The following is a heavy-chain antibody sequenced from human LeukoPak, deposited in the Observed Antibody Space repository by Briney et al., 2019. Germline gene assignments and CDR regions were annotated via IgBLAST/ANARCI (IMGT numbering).Heavy chain of an antibody. CDR2: VFSDGSNQ. Sequence: GGSLRLSCAASKFTFSHYGMPWVRQAPGKGLEWVAVVFSDGSNQYYADSVKGRFTVSRDNSHNMLYLQMNSLRREDTAVYYCAKDAERGFDYSNSLERWGQGTLVTVSS. J-gene: IGHJ4*02. CDR1: KFTFSHYG. D-gene: IGHD4-11*01. V-gene: IGHV3-33*06. CDR3: AKDAERGFDYSNSLER.